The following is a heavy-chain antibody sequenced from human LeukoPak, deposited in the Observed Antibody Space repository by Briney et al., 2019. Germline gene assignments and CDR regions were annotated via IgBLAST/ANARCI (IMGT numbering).Heavy chain of an antibody. J-gene: IGHJ5*02. Sequence: NPSETLSLTCAVYGGSFSGYYWSWIRQPPGKGLEWIGEINHSGSTNYNPSLKSRVTISVDTSKNQFSLKLSSVTAADTAVYYCARGLALSSGWTGPWFDPWGQGTLVTVSS. V-gene: IGHV4-34*01. CDR1: GGSFSGYY. CDR3: ARGLALSSGWTGPWFDP. CDR2: INHSGST. D-gene: IGHD6-19*01.